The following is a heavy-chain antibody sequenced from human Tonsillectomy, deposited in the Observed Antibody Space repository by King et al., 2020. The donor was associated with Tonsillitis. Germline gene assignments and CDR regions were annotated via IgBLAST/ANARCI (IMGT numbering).Heavy chain of an antibody. CDR3: ARTLGTYGARDRFDY. V-gene: IGHV2-70*04. J-gene: IGHJ4*02. D-gene: IGHD1-1*01. CDR2: MSWDDDK. Sequence: TLKESGTALVKSTQTLPLTCTFSWFSLSNRGMCVSCIPQPPGKALEWLARMSWDDDKFYSTSLKTRLTIYKDTSKNHVVLIMTNVDPVDTATYYCARTLGTYGARDRFDYWGQGTLVTVSS. CDR1: WFSLSNRGMC.